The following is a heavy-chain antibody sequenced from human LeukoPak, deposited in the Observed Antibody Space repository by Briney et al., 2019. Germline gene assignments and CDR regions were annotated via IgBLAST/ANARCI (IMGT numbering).Heavy chain of an antibody. Sequence: GGSLRLSCAASGFTVSTDYMSWVRQAPGKGLEWVSVIYSGGSTYYADSVKGRFTISRDKSKNTVYLQMNSLRFEDTAMYYCARNWFDPWGQGTLVTVSS. J-gene: IGHJ5*02. CDR2: IYSGGST. CDR3: ARNWFDP. CDR1: GFTVSTDY. V-gene: IGHV3-53*05.